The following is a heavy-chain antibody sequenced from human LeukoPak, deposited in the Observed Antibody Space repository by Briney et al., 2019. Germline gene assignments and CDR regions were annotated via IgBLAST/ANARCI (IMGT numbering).Heavy chain of an antibody. V-gene: IGHV3-7*01. J-gene: IGHJ4*02. Sequence: PGGSLRLSCAASGFTFSSYWMSWVRQAPGKGLEWVANIKQDGSEKHYVGSVKGRFTISRDNAKNSLYLQMNSLRDEDTAVYYCGYSSGWIFDYWGQGTQVTASS. CDR2: IKQDGSEK. CDR3: GYSSGWIFDY. CDR1: GFTFSSYW. D-gene: IGHD6-25*01.